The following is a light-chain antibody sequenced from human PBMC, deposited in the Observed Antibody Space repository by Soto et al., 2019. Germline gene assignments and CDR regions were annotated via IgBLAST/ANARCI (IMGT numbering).Light chain of an antibody. CDR2: DAF. CDR3: QQRSNWPLT. Sequence: EIGLTQSPATLSFSPGERATLSCRASQSVGSSLAWYQQRPGQAPRLLIYDAFIRATGIPARFSGSESGTDFTLTISSLEPEDFAVYYCQQRSNWPLTFGQGTRLENK. CDR1: QSVGSS. J-gene: IGKJ5*01. V-gene: IGKV3-11*01.